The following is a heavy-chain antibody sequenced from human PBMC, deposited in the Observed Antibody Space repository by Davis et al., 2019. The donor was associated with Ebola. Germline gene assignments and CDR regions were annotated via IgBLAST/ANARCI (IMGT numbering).Heavy chain of an antibody. Sequence: SVKVSCKASGYTFTSYGISWVRQAPGQGLEWMGGIIPIFGTANYAQKFQGRVTITADESTSTAYMELSSLRSEDTAVYYCARAKDAKIYYYYGMDVWGQGTTVTVSS. D-gene: IGHD4/OR15-4a*01. J-gene: IGHJ6*02. CDR3: ARAKDAKIYYYYGMDV. CDR2: IIPIFGTA. V-gene: IGHV1-69*13. CDR1: GYTFTSYG.